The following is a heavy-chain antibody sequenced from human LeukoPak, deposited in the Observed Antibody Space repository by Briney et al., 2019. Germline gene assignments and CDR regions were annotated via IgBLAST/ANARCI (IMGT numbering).Heavy chain of an antibody. CDR2: ISSSGSTI. Sequence: AGSLSLSCAASGFTFSSYGMHWVRQPPGKGLEWVSYISSSGSTIYYADSVKGRFTISRENAKYSLYLQMNSLRAVDTAVYYCASSSWGGGWGQGTLVTVSS. J-gene: IGHJ4*02. CDR1: GFTFSSYG. CDR3: ASSSWGGG. V-gene: IGHV3-48*04. D-gene: IGHD3-10*01.